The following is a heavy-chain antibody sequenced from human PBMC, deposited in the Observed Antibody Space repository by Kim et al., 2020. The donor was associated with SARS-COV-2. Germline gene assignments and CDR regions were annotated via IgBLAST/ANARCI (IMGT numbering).Heavy chain of an antibody. CDR3: AEDPVAVAGLFDY. CDR2: ISYDGSNK. V-gene: IGHV3-30*18. J-gene: IGHJ4*02. D-gene: IGHD6-19*01. Sequence: GGSLRLSCAASGFTFSSYGMHWVRQAPGKGLEWVAVISYDGSNKYYADSVKGRFTISRENSKNTLYLQMNSLSAEDTAVYYCAEDPVAVAGLFDYWGQGT. CDR1: GFTFSSYG.